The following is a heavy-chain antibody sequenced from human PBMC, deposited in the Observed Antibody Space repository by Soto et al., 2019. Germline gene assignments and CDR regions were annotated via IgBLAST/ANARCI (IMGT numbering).Heavy chain of an antibody. Sequence: PSETLSLTCAVSGGAIISSYWLNLFRQPPGKGLEWIGKIYHSGTTNYNPSLKSRVTISVDTSKNQFSLRLTSVTAADTAIYYCVREAYIGYGHAIDHWGQGTLVTVSS. V-gene: IGHV4-4*02. CDR3: VREAYIGYGHAIDH. D-gene: IGHD5-12*01. CDR2: IYHSGTT. J-gene: IGHJ4*02. CDR1: GGAIISSYW.